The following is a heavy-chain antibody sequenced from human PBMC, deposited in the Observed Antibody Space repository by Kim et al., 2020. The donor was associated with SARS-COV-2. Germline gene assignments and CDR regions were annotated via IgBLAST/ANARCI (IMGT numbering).Heavy chain of an antibody. Sequence: ASVKVSCKASGYTFTSYAMNWVRQAPGQGLEWMGWINTNTGNPTYAQGFTGRFVFSLDTSVSTAYLQISSLKAEDTAVYYCATRDSSSWYGLYAFDICGQERMVTVSS. CDR1: GYTFTSYA. J-gene: IGHJ3*02. CDR2: INTNTGNP. V-gene: IGHV7-4-1*02. D-gene: IGHD6-13*01. CDR3: ATRDSSSWYGLYAFDI.